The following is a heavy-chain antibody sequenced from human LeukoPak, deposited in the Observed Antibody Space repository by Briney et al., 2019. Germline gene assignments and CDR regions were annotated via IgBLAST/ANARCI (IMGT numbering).Heavy chain of an antibody. CDR2: IYYSGST. CDR3: ASVAYSSSWSDAFDI. D-gene: IGHD6-13*01. Sequence: SETLSLTCTVSGGSISSSSYYWGWIRQPPGKGLEWIGSIYYSGSTYYNPSLKSRVTISVDTSKNQFSLKLSSVTAADTAVYYCASVAYSSSWSDAFDIWGQGTMVTVSS. V-gene: IGHV4-39*01. J-gene: IGHJ3*02. CDR1: GGSISSSSYY.